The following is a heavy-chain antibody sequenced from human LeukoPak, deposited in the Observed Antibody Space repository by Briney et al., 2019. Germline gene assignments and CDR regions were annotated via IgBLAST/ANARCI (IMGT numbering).Heavy chain of an antibody. Sequence: PGGSLRLSCAASEFTFSSYWMSWVRQAPGKGLEWVANIKQDGSEKYYVDSVKGRFTISRDNAKNSLYLQMNSLRAEDTAVYYCARDGMVRGVITALFYFDYWGQGTLVTVSS. J-gene: IGHJ4*02. CDR2: IKQDGSEK. D-gene: IGHD3-10*01. CDR1: EFTFSSYW. CDR3: ARDGMVRGVITALFYFDY. V-gene: IGHV3-7*01.